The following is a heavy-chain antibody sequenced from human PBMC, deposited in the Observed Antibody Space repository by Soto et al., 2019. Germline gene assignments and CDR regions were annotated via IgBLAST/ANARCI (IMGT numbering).Heavy chain of an antibody. V-gene: IGHV5-10-1*01. J-gene: IGHJ6*02. Sequence: GESLKISCKGSGYSFTSYWISWVRQMPGKGLEWMGRIDPSDSYTNYSPSFQGHVTISADKSISTAYLRWSSLKASDTAMYYCAFTEYYYYGMDVWGQGTTVTVSS. CDR1: GYSFTSYW. D-gene: IGHD4-4*01. CDR2: IDPSDSYT. CDR3: AFTEYYYYGMDV.